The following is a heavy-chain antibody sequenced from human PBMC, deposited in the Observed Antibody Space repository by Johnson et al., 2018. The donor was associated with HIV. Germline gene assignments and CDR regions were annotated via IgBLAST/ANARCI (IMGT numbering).Heavy chain of an antibody. CDR3: AAGGAFDL. D-gene: IGHD3-10*01. CDR2: ISGSGRTR. V-gene: IGHV3-11*04. CDR1: GISFSDYY. Sequence: QVQLVESGGTLVNPGGSLRLSCAASGISFSDYYMSWVRQAPGKGLECISCISGSGRTRYYADSVKGRFTISRDNAKNSLYLQMNSLRAEDTARYYCAAGGAFDLWGQGTMVMLSS. J-gene: IGHJ3*01.